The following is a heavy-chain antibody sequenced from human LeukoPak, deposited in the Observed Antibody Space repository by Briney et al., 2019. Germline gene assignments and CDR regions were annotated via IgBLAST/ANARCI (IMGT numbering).Heavy chain of an antibody. CDR1: GGSISSYY. Sequence: SETLSLTCTVSGGSISSYYWSWIRQPPGKGLEWIGYIYYSGSTNYNPSLKSRVTISADTSKNQFSLKLSSVTAADTAVYYCARGAAAGTWSYYFDYWGQGTLVTVSS. D-gene: IGHD6-13*01. CDR2: IYYSGST. CDR3: ARGAAAGTWSYYFDY. J-gene: IGHJ4*02. V-gene: IGHV4-59*01.